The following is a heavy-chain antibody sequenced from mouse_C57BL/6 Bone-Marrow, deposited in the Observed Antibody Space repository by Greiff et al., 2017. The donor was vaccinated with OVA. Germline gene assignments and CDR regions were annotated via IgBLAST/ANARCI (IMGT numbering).Heavy chain of an antibody. CDR3: ARRNWDSSFDY. CDR1: GFTFSDYG. CDR2: ISNLAYSI. D-gene: IGHD4-1*01. Sequence: DVKLVESGGGLVQPGGSLKLSCAASGFTFSDYGMAWVRQAPRKGPEGVAFISNLAYSIYYADTVTGRFTISRENAKNTLYLEMSSLRSEDTAMYYCARRNWDSSFDYWGQGTTLTVSS. V-gene: IGHV5-15*04. J-gene: IGHJ2*01.